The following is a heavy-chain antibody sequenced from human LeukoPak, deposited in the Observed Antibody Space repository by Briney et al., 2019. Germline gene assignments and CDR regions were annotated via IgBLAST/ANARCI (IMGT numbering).Heavy chain of an antibody. CDR2: ISYDGSNK. Sequence: PGGSLRLSCAASGFTFSSYGMDWVRQAPGKGLEWVAVISYDGSNKYYADSVKGRFTISRDNSKNTLYLQMNSLRAEDTAVYYCARDDGGIAVAGTKGYFQHWGQGTLVTVSS. CDR3: ARDDGGIAVAGTKGYFQH. D-gene: IGHD6-19*01. CDR1: GFTFSSYG. V-gene: IGHV3-30*19. J-gene: IGHJ1*01.